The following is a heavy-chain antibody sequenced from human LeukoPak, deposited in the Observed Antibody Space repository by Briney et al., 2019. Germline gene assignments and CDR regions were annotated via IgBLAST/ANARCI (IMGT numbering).Heavy chain of an antibody. CDR2: ISSSSSYI. V-gene: IGHV3-21*01. CDR1: GFTFSSYS. J-gene: IGHJ6*03. D-gene: IGHD4-17*01. CDR3: ARSGDYLGDYYYYYYMDV. Sequence: GGSLRLSRAASGFTFSSYSMNWVRQAPGKGLEWVSSISSSSSYIYYADSVKGRFTISRDNAKNSLYLQMNSLRAEDTAVYYCARSGDYLGDYYYYYYMDVWGKGTTVTVSS.